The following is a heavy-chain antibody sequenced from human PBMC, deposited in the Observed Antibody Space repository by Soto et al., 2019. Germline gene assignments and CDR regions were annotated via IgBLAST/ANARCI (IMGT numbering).Heavy chain of an antibody. Sequence: QVQLQESGPGLVKPSQTLSLTCTVSGGSISSGGYYWSWIRQHPGKGLEWIGYIYYSGSTYYNPSLKSRVTISVDTSKNQFSLKLSSVTAADTAVYYCARIVTTIRGGAARRGIVGYFDLWGRGTLVTVSS. CDR1: GGSISSGGYY. CDR3: ARIVTTIRGGAARRGIVGYFDL. CDR2: IYYSGST. V-gene: IGHV4-31*03. D-gene: IGHD6-6*01. J-gene: IGHJ2*01.